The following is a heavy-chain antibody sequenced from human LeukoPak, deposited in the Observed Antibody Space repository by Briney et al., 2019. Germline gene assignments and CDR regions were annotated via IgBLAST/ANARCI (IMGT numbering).Heavy chain of an antibody. CDR3: ANQYCSGGSCYPGGAFDI. CDR1: GFTFSSYA. D-gene: IGHD2-15*01. CDR2: ISGRGGST. Sequence: GSLRLSCAASGFTFSSYAMSWVRQAPGKGLEWVSAISGRGGSTYYADSVKGRFTISRDNSKNTLYLQMNSLRAEDTAVYYCANQYCSGGSCYPGGAFDIWGQGTMVTVSS. J-gene: IGHJ3*02. V-gene: IGHV3-23*01.